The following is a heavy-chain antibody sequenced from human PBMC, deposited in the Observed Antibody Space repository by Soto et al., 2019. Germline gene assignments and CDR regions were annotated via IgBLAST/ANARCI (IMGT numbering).Heavy chain of an antibody. V-gene: IGHV5-51*01. CDR3: ARQAIGRETTTH. CDR1: GYSFSSCW. CDR2: INPTDSDT. Sequence: GESLKISCEASGYSFSSCWIDWVRQMPGKGLEWMAIINPTDSDTRYSPSFRGQVTISANKSISTAYLQWSSLKASDTAMYYCARQAIGRETTTHWGQGTLDTVSS. J-gene: IGHJ4*01. D-gene: IGHD1-1*01.